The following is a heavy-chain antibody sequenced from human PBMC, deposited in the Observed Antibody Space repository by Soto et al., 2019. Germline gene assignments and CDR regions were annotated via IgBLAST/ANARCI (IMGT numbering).Heavy chain of an antibody. CDR3: AKDRYGGYDTVDY. V-gene: IGHV3-30*18. CDR1: GFTFSSYG. D-gene: IGHD5-12*01. CDR2: ISYDGSNK. J-gene: IGHJ4*02. Sequence: QVQLVESGGGVVQPGRSLRLSCAASGFTFSSYGMHWVRQAPGKGLECVAVISYDGSNKYYADSVRGRFTISRDNSKNTLYLQMNSLRAEDTAVYYCAKDRYGGYDTVDYWGQGTLVTVSS.